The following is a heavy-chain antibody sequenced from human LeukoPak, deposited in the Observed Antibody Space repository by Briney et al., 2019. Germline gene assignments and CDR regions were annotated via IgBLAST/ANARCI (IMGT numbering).Heavy chain of an antibody. CDR1: GFTFSSYA. CDR2: ISGSGGST. J-gene: IGHJ5*02. Sequence: GGSLTLSCAASGFTFSSYAMSWVGPAPGKGLEWWSAISGSGGSTYYADSVKGRFTISRDNSNNTLYLQMTSLRAEDTAVYYCAKDSHQQLVTWFDPWGQGTLVTVSS. V-gene: IGHV3-23*01. CDR3: AKDSHQQLVTWFDP. D-gene: IGHD6-13*01.